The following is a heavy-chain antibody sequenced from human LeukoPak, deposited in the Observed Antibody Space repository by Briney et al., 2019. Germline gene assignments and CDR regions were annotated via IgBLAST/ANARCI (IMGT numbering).Heavy chain of an antibody. CDR1: GFTFSDYA. Sequence: GRSLRLSCAASGFTFSDYAMHWVRQAPGKGLEWVAVISYDGSNKYYADSVKGRFTISRDNSKNTLYLQMNSLRAEDTAVYYCAKDHAHAAWGQGTLVTVSS. J-gene: IGHJ4*02. D-gene: IGHD6-13*01. CDR3: AKDHAHAA. V-gene: IGHV3-30*04. CDR2: ISYDGSNK.